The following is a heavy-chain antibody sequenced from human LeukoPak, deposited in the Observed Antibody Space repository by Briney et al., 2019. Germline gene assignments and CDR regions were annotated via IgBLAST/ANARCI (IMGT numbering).Heavy chain of an antibody. D-gene: IGHD1-14*01. Sequence: ALVKVSCKTSGGTFNNYIISWVRQAPGQGLEWVGTIILILDIANYAQKFQGRVAITADTSTSTAYMELSDLGSEDTAVYFCAREPEGLTTESHWGQGTLVTVSS. CDR1: GGTFNNYI. CDR2: IILILDIA. J-gene: IGHJ4*02. V-gene: IGHV1-69*04. CDR3: AREPEGLTTESH.